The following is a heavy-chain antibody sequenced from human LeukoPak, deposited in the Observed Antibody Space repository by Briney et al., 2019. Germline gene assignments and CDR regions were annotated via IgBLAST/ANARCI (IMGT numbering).Heavy chain of an antibody. CDR3: ARVYIWEGYRPGADAFDI. J-gene: IGHJ3*02. CDR2: INPNSGGT. Sequence: ASVKVSCKASGYTFTGCYMHWVRQAPGQGLEWMGWINPNSGGTNYAQKFQGRVTMTRDTSISTAYMELSRLRSDDTAVYYCARVYIWEGYRPGADAFDIWGQGTMVTVSS. D-gene: IGHD5-24*01. V-gene: IGHV1-2*02. CDR1: GYTFTGCY.